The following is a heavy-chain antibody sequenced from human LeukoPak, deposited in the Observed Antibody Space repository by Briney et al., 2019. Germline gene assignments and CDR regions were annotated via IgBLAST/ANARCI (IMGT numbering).Heavy chain of an antibody. J-gene: IGHJ4*02. D-gene: IGHD2-8*01. V-gene: IGHV3-33*01. CDR1: GFTFSSYG. CDR3: ARLATIMVAFDY. Sequence: GGSLRLSCAASGFTFSSYGMHWVRQAPGKGLEWVAVIWYDGSNKYYADSVKGRFTISRDNSKNTLYLQMNSLRAEDTAVYYCARLATIMVAFDYRGQGTLVTVSS. CDR2: IWYDGSNK.